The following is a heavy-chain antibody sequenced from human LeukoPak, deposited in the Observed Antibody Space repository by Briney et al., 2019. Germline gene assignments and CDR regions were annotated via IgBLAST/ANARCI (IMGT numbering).Heavy chain of an antibody. V-gene: IGHV5-51*01. D-gene: IGHD1-26*01. J-gene: IGHJ4*02. Sequence: GESLKISCKGSGYSFTTYWIGWVRPMPGKGLEWMGIIYPGDSDIRYSPSFQGQVTISADRSISTAYLQWSSLKASDTAMYFCARRGGSLNYFDYWGQGTLVTVSS. CDR3: ARRGGSLNYFDY. CDR2: IYPGDSDI. CDR1: GYSFTTYW.